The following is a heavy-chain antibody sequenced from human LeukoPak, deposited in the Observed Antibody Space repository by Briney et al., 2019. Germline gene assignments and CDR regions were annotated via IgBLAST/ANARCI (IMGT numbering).Heavy chain of an antibody. D-gene: IGHD1-26*01. V-gene: IGHV3-30*18. CDR1: GFTFSSYG. Sequence: GGSLRLSCAASGFTFSSYGMHWVRQAPGKGLEWVTIISCDGSNKYYADSVKGRFTISRDNSKNTLYLQMNSLRAEDTAVYYCAKVPHSKDELSFDYWGQGTLVTVSS. J-gene: IGHJ4*02. CDR3: AKVPHSKDELSFDY. CDR2: ISCDGSNK.